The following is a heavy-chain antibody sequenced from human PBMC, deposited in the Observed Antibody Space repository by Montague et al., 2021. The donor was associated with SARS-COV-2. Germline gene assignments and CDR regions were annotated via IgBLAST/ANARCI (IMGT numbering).Heavy chain of an antibody. Sequence: SLTCTVSVGSISSNNCYWGWIRQPPGKALEWIGSIYYSGSTYYXXSLKSRVTMSVDTSENQFSLKLSSVTAADTAVYYCARDGFYYDRSGPSNFDYWGPGTLVTVSA. CDR1: VGSISSNNCY. D-gene: IGHD3-22*01. J-gene: IGHJ4*02. V-gene: IGHV4-39*07. CDR2: IYYSGST. CDR3: ARDGFYYDRSGPSNFDY.